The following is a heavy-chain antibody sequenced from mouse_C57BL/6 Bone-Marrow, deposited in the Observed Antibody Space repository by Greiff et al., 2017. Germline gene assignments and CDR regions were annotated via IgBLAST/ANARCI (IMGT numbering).Heavy chain of an antibody. CDR1: GYTFTSYW. CDR3: ARVYYCYAMDY. Sequence: QVQLKQPGAELVKPGASVKMSCKASGYTFTSYWITWVKQRPGQGLEWIGDIYPGSGSTNYNEKFKSKATLTVYTSSSTAYMQLSSLTSEDSAVYYCARVYYCYAMDYWGQGTSVTVSS. V-gene: IGHV1-55*01. D-gene: IGHD2-1*01. J-gene: IGHJ4*01. CDR2: IYPGSGST.